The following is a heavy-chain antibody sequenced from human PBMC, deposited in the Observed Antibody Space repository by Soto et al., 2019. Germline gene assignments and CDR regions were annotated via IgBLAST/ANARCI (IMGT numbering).Heavy chain of an antibody. CDR3: ARDKITGLFDY. J-gene: IGHJ4*02. CDR1: GGSISSYY. CDR2: IYYSGST. Sequence: TXXTLSLPFTVSGGSISSYYWGWIRQPPGKGLEWIGYIYYSGSTNYNPSLKSRVTISVDTSKNQFSLKLTYVTAADTAVYYCARDKITGLFDYWGQGTLVTVSS. D-gene: IGHD2-8*02. V-gene: IGHV4-59*12.